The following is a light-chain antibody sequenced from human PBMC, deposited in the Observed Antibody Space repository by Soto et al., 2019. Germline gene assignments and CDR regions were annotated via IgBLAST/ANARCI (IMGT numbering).Light chain of an antibody. V-gene: IGKV3D-15*01. CDR2: DAS. CDR3: QQFNNWPLT. Sequence: EIVMTQSPATLSASPGERATLSCRASQSIGSNLAWYQQKPGQPPRLLIYDASARATGIPARFSGSGSGTEFTLTISSLQSEDFAVYYCQQFNNWPLTFGGGTKVEIK. CDR1: QSIGSN. J-gene: IGKJ4*01.